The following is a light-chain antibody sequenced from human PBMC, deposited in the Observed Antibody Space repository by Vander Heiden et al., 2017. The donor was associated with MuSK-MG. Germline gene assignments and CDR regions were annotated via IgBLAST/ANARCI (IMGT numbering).Light chain of an antibody. CDR1: RSNIGSNS. CDR3: AAWDDSLSGYA. J-gene: IGLJ1*01. V-gene: IGLV1-47*01. Sequence: VLTQPPSASGSPGQRIIVSCSGSRSNIGSNSVHWYQHIPGSAPRLLVHRNDQRPSGISARFSGSRSDTSASLAISGLQFEDEADYYCAAWDDSLSGYAFGAGTKVTVL. CDR2: RND.